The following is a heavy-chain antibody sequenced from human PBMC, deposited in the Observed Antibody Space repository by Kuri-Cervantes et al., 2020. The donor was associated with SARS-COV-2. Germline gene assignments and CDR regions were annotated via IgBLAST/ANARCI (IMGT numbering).Heavy chain of an antibody. D-gene: IGHD2-2*01. CDR1: GFTFDEYS. V-gene: IGHV3-43*01. J-gene: IGHJ3*02. Sequence: GESLKISCAASGFTFDEYSMHWVRQIPGKGLEWLSLISWDGVTKYYADSVRGRFTISRDNAKNSLSLQMNSLRTEDTAVYYCAKAHQGHYADAFDIWGQGTMVTVSS. CDR2: ISWDGVTK. CDR3: AKAHQGHYADAFDI.